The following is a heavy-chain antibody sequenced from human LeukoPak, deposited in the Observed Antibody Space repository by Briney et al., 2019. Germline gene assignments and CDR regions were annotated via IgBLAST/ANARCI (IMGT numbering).Heavy chain of an antibody. Sequence: GGSLRLSCAASGFTFSSYWMSWVRQAPGKGLEWVSYISSSGSTIYYADSVKGRFTISRDNAKNSLYLQMNSLRAEDTAVYYCAREAVAGRTGWFDPWGQGTLVTVSS. J-gene: IGHJ5*02. V-gene: IGHV3-48*04. CDR2: ISSSGSTI. CDR1: GFTFSSYW. CDR3: AREAVAGRTGWFDP. D-gene: IGHD6-19*01.